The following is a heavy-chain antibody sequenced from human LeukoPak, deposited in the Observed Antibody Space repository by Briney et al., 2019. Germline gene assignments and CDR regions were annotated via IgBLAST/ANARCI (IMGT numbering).Heavy chain of an antibody. V-gene: IGHV1-2*06. D-gene: IGHD1-26*01. Sequence: ASVKVSCKASGYTFTGYFMHWVRQAPGQGLEWMGRINLNSGGTYYAQNFQGRVTMTRDTSISTAYEELSRLTSDDTAVYYCARDLSSTSNWEFDYWGQGTLVTVSS. J-gene: IGHJ4*02. CDR2: INLNSGGT. CDR1: GYTFTGYF. CDR3: ARDLSSTSNWEFDY.